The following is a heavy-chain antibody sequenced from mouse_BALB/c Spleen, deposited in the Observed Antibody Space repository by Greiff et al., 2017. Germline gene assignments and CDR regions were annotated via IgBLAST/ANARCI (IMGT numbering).Heavy chain of an antibody. CDR1: GDSITSGY. CDR2: ISYSGST. D-gene: IGHD2-4*01. V-gene: IGHV3-8*02. Sequence: EVKLQESGPSLVKPSQTLSLTCSVTGDSITSGYWNWIRKFPGNKLEYMGYISYSGSTYYNPSLKSRISITRDTSKNQYYLQLNSVTTEDTATYYCARYRDYDPAWFAYWGQGTLVTVSA. CDR3: ARYRDYDPAWFAY. J-gene: IGHJ3*01.